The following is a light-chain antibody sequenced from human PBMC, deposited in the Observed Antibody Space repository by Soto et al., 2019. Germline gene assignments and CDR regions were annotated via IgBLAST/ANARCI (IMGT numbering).Light chain of an antibody. CDR2: DAS. V-gene: IGKV3-11*01. J-gene: IGKJ3*01. CDR3: QQRSNRFT. Sequence: EIVLTQSPATLSLSPGERATLSCRASQSVSSYLAWYQQKPGQAPRLLIYDASNRATGIPARFSGSGSGTDFTLPISSLEPDDLAVYYCQQRSNRFTFGPGTKVDIK. CDR1: QSVSSY.